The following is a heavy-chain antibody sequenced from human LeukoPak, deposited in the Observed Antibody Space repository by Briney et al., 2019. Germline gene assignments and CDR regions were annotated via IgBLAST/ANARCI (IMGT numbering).Heavy chain of an antibody. D-gene: IGHD3-10*01. CDR1: GGSISSYY. CDR2: TYYSGST. CDR3: ARTRYYYNSRSYGAPYYFDY. J-gene: IGHJ4*02. Sequence: SETLSLTCTVSGGSISSYYWSWIRQPPGKGLEWIGYTYYSGSTNYNPSLKSRVTISVDTSKNQFSLKLSSVTAADTAVYYCARTRYYYNSRSYGAPYYFDYWGQGTLVTVSS. V-gene: IGHV4-59*08.